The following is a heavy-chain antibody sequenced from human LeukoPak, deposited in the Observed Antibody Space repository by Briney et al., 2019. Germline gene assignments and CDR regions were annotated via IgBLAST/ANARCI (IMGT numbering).Heavy chain of an antibody. CDR3: ARDIVVVAAAGAPHAFDI. J-gene: IGHJ3*02. Sequence: ASVKVSCKASGYTFTGYYIHWVRQAPGQGLEWMGWINPNSGGTKYAQNFQGRVTMTRGTSISTAYMELSRLRSDDTAVYYCARDIVVVAAAGAPHAFDIWGQGTMVTVSS. V-gene: IGHV1-2*02. CDR1: GYTFTGYY. CDR2: INPNSGGT. D-gene: IGHD2-15*01.